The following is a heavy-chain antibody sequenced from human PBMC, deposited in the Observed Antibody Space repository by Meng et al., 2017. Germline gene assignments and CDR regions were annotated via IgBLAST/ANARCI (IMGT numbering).Heavy chain of an antibody. V-gene: IGHV1-69*01. CDR2: IISIFGTE. CDR1: GGPFSSYA. J-gene: IGHJ4*02. D-gene: IGHD3-10*01. Sequence: QVELVEPGAGVKKPGSSVKVSCKASGGPFSSYAISWVRQAPGKGLEWMGGIISIFGTENYAQKFQGRVTITADESTSTAYMKLCSLRSEDTAVYYCASYSAVPGIAYWGQGTLVTVSS. CDR3: ASYSAVPGIAY.